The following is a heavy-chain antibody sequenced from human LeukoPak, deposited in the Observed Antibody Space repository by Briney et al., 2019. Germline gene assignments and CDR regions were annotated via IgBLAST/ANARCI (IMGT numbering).Heavy chain of an antibody. CDR2: IYHSGAT. V-gene: IGHV4-59*01. CDR1: GGSISGYY. D-gene: IGHD5-12*01. Sequence: SSETLSLTCTVSGGSISGYYWSWIRQPPGKGLEWIGYIYHSGATDYNPSLKSRLSMSVDTSKNQFSLKLSSVTAADTAVYYCARGGSGYALNWFDPWGQGTLVTVSS. CDR3: ARGGSGYALNWFDP. J-gene: IGHJ5*02.